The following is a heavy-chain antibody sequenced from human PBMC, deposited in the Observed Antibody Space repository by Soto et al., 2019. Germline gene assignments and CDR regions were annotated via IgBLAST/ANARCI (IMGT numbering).Heavy chain of an antibody. Sequence: SETLSLTCTVSGGSISSYYWSWIRQPPGKGLEWIGYIYYSGSTNYNPSHKSRVTISVDTSKNQFSLKLSSVTAADTAVYYCARSSSPLVVGYYYYGMDVWGQRTTVTVSS. D-gene: IGHD3-22*01. J-gene: IGHJ6*02. CDR1: GGSISSYY. V-gene: IGHV4-59*01. CDR3: ARSSSPLVVGYYYYGMDV. CDR2: IYYSGST.